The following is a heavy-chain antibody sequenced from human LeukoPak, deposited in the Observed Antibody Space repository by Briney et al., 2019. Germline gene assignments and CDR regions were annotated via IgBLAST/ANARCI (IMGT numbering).Heavy chain of an antibody. CDR3: AKSWYDYFDY. Sequence: GGSLRLSCAVSGFTFTTYAMTWVRQAPGKGLEWVSGISGSGRSTYYADSVKGRFTISRDNSKNTLYLQMNSLRAEDTAVYYCAKSWYDYFDYWGQGTLVTVSS. CDR2: ISGSGRST. V-gene: IGHV3-23*01. D-gene: IGHD6-13*01. CDR1: GFTFTTYA. J-gene: IGHJ4*02.